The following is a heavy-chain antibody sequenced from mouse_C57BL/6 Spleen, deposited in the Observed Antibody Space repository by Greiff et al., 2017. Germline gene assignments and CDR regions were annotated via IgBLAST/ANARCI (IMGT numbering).Heavy chain of an antibody. D-gene: IGHD2-3*01. J-gene: IGHJ4*01. CDR3: ARGGYYDYYAMDY. Sequence: QVQLKESGPGLVAPSQSLSITCTVSGFSLTSYGVHWVRQPPGKGLEWLVVIWSDGSTTYNSALNSRLSISKDNSKSQVFLKMNSLQTDDTAMYYCARGGYYDYYAMDYWGQGTSVTVSS. CDR2: IWSDGST. V-gene: IGHV2-6*03. CDR1: GFSLTSYG.